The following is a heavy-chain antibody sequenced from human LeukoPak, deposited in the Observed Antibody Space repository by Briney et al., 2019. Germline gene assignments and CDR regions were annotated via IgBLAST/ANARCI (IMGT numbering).Heavy chain of an antibody. D-gene: IGHD3-16*02. J-gene: IGHJ4*02. CDR2: TRNKAHNYAT. CDR1: GFNFSGSA. CDR3: TTLNYVWGTYPPDY. V-gene: IGHV3-73*01. Sequence: GGSLRLSCAASGFNFSGSAIHWVRQASGKGLEWVGRTRNKAHNYATAYGASVQGRFSISRDESKTTAYLQMNSLKTEDTAVYYCTTLNYVWGTYPPDYWGQGTLVTVSP.